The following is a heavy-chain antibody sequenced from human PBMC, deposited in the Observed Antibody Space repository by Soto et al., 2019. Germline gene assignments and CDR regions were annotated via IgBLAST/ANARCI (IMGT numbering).Heavy chain of an antibody. CDR1: GYTFTSYD. CDR2: MNPNSGNT. CDR3: ARDLGRDGYTYTRDDAFDI. D-gene: IGHD3-16*01. V-gene: IGHV1-8*01. Sequence: ASVKVSCKASGYTFTSYDINWVRQATGQGLEWMGWMNPNSGNTGYAQKFQGRVTMTRNTSISAAYMELSSLRSEDTAVYYCARDLGRDGYTYTRDDAFDIWGQGTMVTVSS. J-gene: IGHJ3*02.